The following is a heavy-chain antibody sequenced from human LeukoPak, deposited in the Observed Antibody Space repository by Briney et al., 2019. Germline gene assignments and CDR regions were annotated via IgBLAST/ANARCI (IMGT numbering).Heavy chain of an antibody. D-gene: IGHD3-22*01. CDR1: GFTFSSFA. V-gene: IGHV3-23*01. CDR3: AKVISFYYDSSGHFYFDY. J-gene: IGHJ4*02. CDR2: ISGSGGST. Sequence: GGSLRLSCATSGFTFSSFAMSWVRQAPGKGLEWVSGISGSGGSTYYADSVKGRLTISRDNSKITLYLQMNSLRAEDTAVYYCAKVISFYYDSSGHFYFDYWGQGALVTVSS.